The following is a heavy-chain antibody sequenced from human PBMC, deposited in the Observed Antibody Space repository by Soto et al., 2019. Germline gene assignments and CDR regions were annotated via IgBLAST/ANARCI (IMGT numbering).Heavy chain of an antibody. D-gene: IGHD6-13*01. J-gene: IGHJ4*02. CDR1: GFTFSSYS. CDR3: ASSRSSWYYFDY. CDR2: ISSSSYI. Sequence: GGSLRLSCAASGFTFSSYSMNWVRQAPGKGLEWVSSISSSSYIYYADSVKGRFTISRDNAKNSLYLQMNSLRAEDTAVYYCASSRSSWYYFDYWGQGTLVTVSS. V-gene: IGHV3-21*01.